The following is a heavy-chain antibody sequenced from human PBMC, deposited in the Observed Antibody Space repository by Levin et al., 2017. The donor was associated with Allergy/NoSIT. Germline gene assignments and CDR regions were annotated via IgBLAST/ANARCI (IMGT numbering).Heavy chain of an antibody. Sequence: GESLKISCAASGFTFSDYYMSWIRQAPGKGLEWVSYISSSGSTIYYADSVKGRFTISRDNAKNSLYLQMNSLRAEDTAVYYCARDQGWNYADLVDVYFDLWGRGTLVTVSS. D-gene: IGHD1-7*01. V-gene: IGHV3-11*01. J-gene: IGHJ2*01. CDR3: ARDQGWNYADLVDVYFDL. CDR2: ISSSGSTI. CDR1: GFTFSDYY.